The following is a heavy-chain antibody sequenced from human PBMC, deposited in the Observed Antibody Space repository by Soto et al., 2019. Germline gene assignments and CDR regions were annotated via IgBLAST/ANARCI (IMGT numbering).Heavy chain of an antibody. D-gene: IGHD4-17*01. Sequence: QVQLVQSGAEVKKTGASVKDSCKASGYTFPSYGIRWVRQAPGQGLEWLGWIRAYNGNKNYALTLQGRVTMTTDTSTSTAYRELSSLSSDGTAVYYCAREDDYGDYVPDYWGQGTMVMVSS. J-gene: IGHJ4*02. V-gene: IGHV1-18*01. CDR2: IRAYNGNK. CDR3: AREDDYGDYVPDY. CDR1: GYTFPSYG.